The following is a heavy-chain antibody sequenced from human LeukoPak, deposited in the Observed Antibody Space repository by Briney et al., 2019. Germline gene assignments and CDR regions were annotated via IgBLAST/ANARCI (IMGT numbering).Heavy chain of an antibody. CDR1: GGSISSYY. V-gene: IGHV4-59*08. J-gene: IGHJ3*02. Sequence: SETLSLTCTVSGGSISSYYWSWIRQPPGKGLEWIGYIYYSGSTNYNPSLKSRVTISLDTSKNQFSLKLSSVTAADTAVYYCARLNYYGSGSPKNDAFDIWGQGTMVTVSS. CDR3: ARLNYYGSGSPKNDAFDI. CDR2: IYYSGST. D-gene: IGHD3-10*01.